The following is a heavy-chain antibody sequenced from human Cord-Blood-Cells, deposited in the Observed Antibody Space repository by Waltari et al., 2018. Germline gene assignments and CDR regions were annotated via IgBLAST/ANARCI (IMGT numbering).Heavy chain of an antibody. V-gene: IGHV3-43*01. CDR2: ISWDGGST. D-gene: IGHD7-27*01. CDR1: GFTFDDYT. J-gene: IGHJ4*02. Sequence: EVQLVESGGVVVQHGGSLRLSCAASGFTFDDYTMHWVRQAPGKGLEWVSLISWDGGSTYYADSVKGRFTISRDNSKNSLYLQMNSLRTEDTALYYCAKERTGDLDYWGQGTLVTVSS. CDR3: AKERTGDLDY.